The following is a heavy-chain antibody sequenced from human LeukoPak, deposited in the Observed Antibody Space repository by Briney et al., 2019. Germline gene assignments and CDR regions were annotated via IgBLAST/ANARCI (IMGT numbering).Heavy chain of an antibody. V-gene: IGHV4-34*01. D-gene: IGHD5-18*01. J-gene: IGHJ6*03. CDR3: ARVGYSYSINDWSRTGLGAYPTKYYYYMDV. Sequence: PPETLSLTCAVYGGSFSGYYWRWVRQPPGKGMEWKGEINHSGSTNYNTSLKSRVTISVDTSKNQFSLKLSSVPAPDTAVYYCARVGYSYSINDWSRTGLGAYPTKYYYYMDVWGKGTTVTVSS. CDR1: GGSFSGYY. CDR2: INHSGST.